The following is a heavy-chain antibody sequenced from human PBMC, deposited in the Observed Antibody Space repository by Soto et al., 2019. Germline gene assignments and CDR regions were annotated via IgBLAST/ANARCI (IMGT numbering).Heavy chain of an antibody. V-gene: IGHV3-23*01. CDR3: ADDSSGYYPNSY. Sequence: PGGSLRLSCAASGFTFIIYAMSWVRQAPGKGLEWVSAISGSGGSTYYADSVKGRFTISRDNSKNTLYLQMNSLRAEDTAVYYCADDSSGYYPNSYWGQGTLVTVSS. CDR2: ISGSGGST. D-gene: IGHD3-22*01. J-gene: IGHJ4*02. CDR1: GFTFIIYA.